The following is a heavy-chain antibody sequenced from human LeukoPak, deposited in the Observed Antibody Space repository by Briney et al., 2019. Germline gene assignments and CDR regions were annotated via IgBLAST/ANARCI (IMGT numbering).Heavy chain of an antibody. CDR3: ARDLREYSSSWGDAFDI. CDR1: GFTFSSYG. Sequence: GGSLRLSCAASGFTFSSYGMHWVHQAPGKGLEWVTFIRYDGSNKYYADSVKGRFTISRDNSKNTLYLQMNSLRAEDTAVYYCARDLREYSSSWGDAFDIWGQGTMVTVSS. V-gene: IGHV3-30*02. CDR2: IRYDGSNK. D-gene: IGHD6-13*01. J-gene: IGHJ3*02.